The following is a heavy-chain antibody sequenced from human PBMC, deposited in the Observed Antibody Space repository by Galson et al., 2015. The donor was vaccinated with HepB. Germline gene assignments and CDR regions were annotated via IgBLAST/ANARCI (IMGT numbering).Heavy chain of an antibody. D-gene: IGHD5-12*01. CDR2: IRYDGSNK. Sequence: SLRLSCAASGFTFSSYGMHWVRQAPGKGLEWVAFIRYDGSNKYYADSVKGRFTISRDNRKNTLYLQMNSLRAEDTAVYYCAKDPLSGYEPYSFDYWGQGTLVTVSS. V-gene: IGHV3-30*02. CDR3: AKDPLSGYEPYSFDY. J-gene: IGHJ4*02. CDR1: GFTFSSYG.